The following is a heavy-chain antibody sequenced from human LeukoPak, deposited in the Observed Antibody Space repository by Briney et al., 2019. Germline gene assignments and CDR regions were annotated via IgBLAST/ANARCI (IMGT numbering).Heavy chain of an antibody. V-gene: IGHV4-4*07. CDR3: ARVVEMAADY. J-gene: IGHJ4*02. Sequence: PSETLSLTCSVSGDSISYFYWSWIRQAAGKGLEWTGRFSSSGTTDYNASLKSRVTISVDTSKNQFSLKLSSVTAADTAVYYCARVVEMAADYWGQGTLVTVSS. CDR2: FSSSGTT. CDR1: GDSISYFY. D-gene: IGHD5-24*01.